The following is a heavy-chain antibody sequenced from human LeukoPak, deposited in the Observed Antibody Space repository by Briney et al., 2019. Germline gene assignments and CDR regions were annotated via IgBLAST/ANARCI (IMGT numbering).Heavy chain of an antibody. D-gene: IGHD3-10*01. J-gene: IGHJ6*04. CDR3: AKEGYGGGYSPNNTMDV. CDR1: GFTFSRYG. Sequence: GGSLRLSCAASGFTFSRYGMHWVRQAPGKGLEWVTAISYDGSNKYYADSVKGRFTISRDNSKNTLYVQMNSLRAEDTAVYYCAKEGYGGGYSPNNTMDVWGKGTTFTVSS. CDR2: ISYDGSNK. V-gene: IGHV3-30*04.